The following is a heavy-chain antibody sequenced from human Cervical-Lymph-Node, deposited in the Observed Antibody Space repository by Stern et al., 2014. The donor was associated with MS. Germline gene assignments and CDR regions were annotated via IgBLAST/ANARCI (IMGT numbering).Heavy chain of an antibody. CDR1: GGTLRDYG. Sequence: VQLVQSGAEVKKPGSSVKVSCKASGGTLRDYGISWVRQAPGQGLEWMGGIIPMFGTANYAQKFQGRVTLTADDSTNTAYMDLSSLTSDDTAVYYCARDGDSSMLGLDVWGQGTTVTVSS. CDR2: IIPMFGTA. V-gene: IGHV1-69*01. CDR3: ARDGDSSMLGLDV. D-gene: IGHD4-17*01. J-gene: IGHJ6*02.